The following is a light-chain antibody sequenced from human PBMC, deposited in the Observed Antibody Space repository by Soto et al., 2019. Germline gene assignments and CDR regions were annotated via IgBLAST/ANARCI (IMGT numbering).Light chain of an antibody. CDR1: QGISNY. CDR3: QNYNSAPQLT. CDR2: TAS. V-gene: IGKV1-27*01. J-gene: IGKJ4*01. Sequence: DIQMTQSPSSLSASVGDRVTITCRASQGISNYLAWYRQKPGKVPKLLIYTASTLQSGVPSRFSASGSGTDFTLTISSLQPEDVATYYCQNYNSAPQLTFGGGTKVEIK.